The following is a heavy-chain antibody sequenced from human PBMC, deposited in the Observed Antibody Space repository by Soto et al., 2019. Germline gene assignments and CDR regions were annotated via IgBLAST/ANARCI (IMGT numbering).Heavy chain of an antibody. D-gene: IGHD3-3*01. CDR2: ISAYNGNT. Sequence: QVQLVQSGAEVKKPGASVKVSCKASGYTFTSYGISWVRQAPGQGLEWMGWISAYNGNTNYAQKLQGRVTMTTDTSTNTAYMELRSLRSDDTAVYYCARVGGITIFGVVNPYYYYGMDVWGQGTTVTVSS. CDR3: ARVGGITIFGVVNPYYYYGMDV. CDR1: GYTFTSYG. J-gene: IGHJ6*02. V-gene: IGHV1-18*01.